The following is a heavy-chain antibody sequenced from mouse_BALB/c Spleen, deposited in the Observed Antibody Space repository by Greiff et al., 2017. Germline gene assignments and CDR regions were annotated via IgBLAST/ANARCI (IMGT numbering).Heavy chain of an antibody. J-gene: IGHJ4*01. CDR2: ISYSGST. Sequence: EVQLQQSGASLVKPAQTLYFSCSVTGDAITSCYWNWIRKFPGDKLECMGYISYSGSTSYYPSLKSRISITRDTSKSQSYLQLSSVTTEDTATYYCASAYGGSCGGAMDDWGQGTSVTVSS. CDR1: GDAITSCY. V-gene: IGHV3-8*02. CDR3: ASAYGGSCGGAMDD. D-gene: IGHD1-1*01.